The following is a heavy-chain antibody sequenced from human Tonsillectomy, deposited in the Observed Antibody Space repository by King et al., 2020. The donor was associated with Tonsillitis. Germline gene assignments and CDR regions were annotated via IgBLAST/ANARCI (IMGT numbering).Heavy chain of an antibody. Sequence: QLVQSGAEVKKPGASVKVSCKASGYTFTGDYMHWVRQAPGQGLEWMGWINPNSVGTNYAQKFQGRVTMTRDTSISTAYMELSRLRSDDTAVYYCAREPCSSSWDDAFDIWGQGTMVTVSS. J-gene: IGHJ3*02. D-gene: IGHD6-13*01. CDR3: AREPCSSSWDDAFDI. V-gene: IGHV1-2*02. CDR1: GYTFTGDY. CDR2: INPNSVGT.